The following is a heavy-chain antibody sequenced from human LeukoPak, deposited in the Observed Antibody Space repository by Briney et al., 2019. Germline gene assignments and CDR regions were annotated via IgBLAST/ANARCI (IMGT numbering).Heavy chain of an antibody. V-gene: IGHV1-18*01. CDR3: ARDLQVCHDKRWFDP. J-gene: IGHJ5*02. CDR2: ISAYNGNT. D-gene: IGHD3-22*01. CDR1: GYTFTSYG. Sequence: ASEKVSCKASGYTFTSYGISWGRHAPGQGLEWVGWISAYNGNTNYAQKLQGRVTMTTDTSTSTAYMELRSLRSDDTAVYYCARDLQVCHDKRWFDPWGQGTLVTVSS.